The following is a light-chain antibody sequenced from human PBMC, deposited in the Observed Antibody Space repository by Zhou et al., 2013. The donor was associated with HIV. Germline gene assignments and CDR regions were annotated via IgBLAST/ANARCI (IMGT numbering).Light chain of an antibody. CDR1: QDVSDY. J-gene: IGKJ1*01. CDR3: QHYYNYPRT. CDR2: GAS. Sequence: AIRITQSPSSLSASTGDRVTVSCRASQDVSDYLAWYQQKPGKAPNLLIYGASTLQRGVPSRFTGSGSGTNFTLTISCLQSEDFATYYCQHYYNYPRTFGQGTKVEIK. V-gene: IGKV1-8*01.